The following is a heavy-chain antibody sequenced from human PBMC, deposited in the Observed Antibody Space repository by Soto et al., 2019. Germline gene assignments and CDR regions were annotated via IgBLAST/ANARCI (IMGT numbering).Heavy chain of an antibody. J-gene: IGHJ5*02. CDR1: DYSISSGYY. CDR3: ARDTPGLAETNWFEP. V-gene: IGHV4-38-2*02. D-gene: IGHD2-15*01. Sequence: SETLSITCAVSDYSISSGYYWGWIRQPPGKGLEWIGSIHHTGNTYYNPSLKSRVTISVDTSKNQFSLKLSSVTAADTAVYFCARDTPGLAETNWFEPWGQGTLVTVSS. CDR2: IHHTGNT.